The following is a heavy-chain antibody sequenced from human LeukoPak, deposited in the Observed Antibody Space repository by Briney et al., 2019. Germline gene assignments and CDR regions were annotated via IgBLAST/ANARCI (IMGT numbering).Heavy chain of an antibody. CDR3: ARGKDGYNPNWFDP. Sequence: GGSLRLSCAASGFTFSSYSMNWVRQAPGKGLEWVSYVTSSGGTKYYADSVKGRFTISRDNAQNSLYLQMNSLRDEDTAVYYCARGKDGYNPNWFDPWGQGTLVTVSS. J-gene: IGHJ5*02. D-gene: IGHD5-24*01. CDR2: VTSSGGTK. V-gene: IGHV3-48*02. CDR1: GFTFSSYS.